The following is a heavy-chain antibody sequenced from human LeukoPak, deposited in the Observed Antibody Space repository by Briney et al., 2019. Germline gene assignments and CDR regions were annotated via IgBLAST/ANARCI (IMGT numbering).Heavy chain of an antibody. Sequence: PGGSLRLSCAASGFTVSSNYMSWVRQAPGKGLEWVSVIYSGGSTYYADSVKGRFTISRDNSKNTLYIQMNSLRAEDTAVYFCARDKAGAGFGDAFDIWGQGTMVTVSS. V-gene: IGHV3-66*01. CDR3: ARDKAGAGFGDAFDI. CDR1: GFTVSSNY. J-gene: IGHJ3*02. D-gene: IGHD3-10*01. CDR2: IYSGGST.